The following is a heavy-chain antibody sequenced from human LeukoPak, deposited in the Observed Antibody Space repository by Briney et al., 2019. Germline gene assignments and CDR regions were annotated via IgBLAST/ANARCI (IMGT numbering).Heavy chain of an antibody. CDR3: ARDGYINDAFDT. CDR1: GDSLTTDDSF. D-gene: IGHD1-1*01. Sequence: SETLSLTCTVSGDSLTTDDSFWSWIRQFPGKGLEWIGYIHYRGTTNYNPALQSRLSMSIDMSKDQFSPNLTSVTAADTAIYYCARDGYINDAFDTWGQGIVVTVSS. V-gene: IGHV4-31*03. CDR2: IHYRGTT. J-gene: IGHJ3*02.